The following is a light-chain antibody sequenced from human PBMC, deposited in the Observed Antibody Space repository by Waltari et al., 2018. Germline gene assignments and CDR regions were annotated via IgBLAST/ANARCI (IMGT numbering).Light chain of an antibody. CDR3: QQYNNFSPWP. Sequence: IQVTQSPSTLSASVGDRVTVTCWVNQSISTSLAWYQQRPGNAPKLLIYRASNLEDGVPSRFSGSGSGTEFTLTISSLQPDDFATYYCQQYNNFSPWPFGQGTKVDIK. J-gene: IGKJ1*01. CDR2: RAS. CDR1: QSISTS. V-gene: IGKV1-5*03.